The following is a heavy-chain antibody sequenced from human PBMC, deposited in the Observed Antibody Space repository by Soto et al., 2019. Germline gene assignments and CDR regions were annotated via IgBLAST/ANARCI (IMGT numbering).Heavy chain of an antibody. V-gene: IGHV3-23*01. Sequence: GGSLRLSCTASGFTFSDYAMTWVRQAPGKGLEWVSTISGGSSVTYYGDSVKGRFTISRDNAKKTLFLQLNRLSAEDTATYYCAKVLSKNYYYPFDFWGQGTQVTVSS. CDR1: GFTFSDYA. CDR2: ISGGSSVT. J-gene: IGHJ4*02. D-gene: IGHD3-10*01. CDR3: AKVLSKNYYYPFDF.